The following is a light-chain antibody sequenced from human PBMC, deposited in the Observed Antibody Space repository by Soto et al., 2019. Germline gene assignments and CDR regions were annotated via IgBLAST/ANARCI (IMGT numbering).Light chain of an antibody. CDR3: QQRCNWPPVT. Sequence: DIQMTQSPSSLSASVGDRVTITCQASQNINNYLNWYQQKPGRAPKLLIYDASNLEAGVPSRFRGSGSGTDFTLTISSLEPEDFAVYYCQQRCNWPPVTFGGGTKVEIK. J-gene: IGKJ4*01. V-gene: IGKV1-33*01. CDR2: DAS. CDR1: QNINNY.